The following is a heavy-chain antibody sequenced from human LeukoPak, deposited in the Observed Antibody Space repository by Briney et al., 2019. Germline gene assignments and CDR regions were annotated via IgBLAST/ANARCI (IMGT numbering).Heavy chain of an antibody. CDR1: GFTFRSYE. V-gene: IGHV3-48*03. CDR3: ARGGAIFGVVLKSGWFDP. CDR2: PSVSRGTQ. Sequence: GGSLRLSCVGSGFTFRSYEMTWVRQAPGKGLEWIASPSVSRGTQYYADSVKGRFTISRDDAKTSLFLQMNSLTADDTAIYYCARGGAIFGVVLKSGWFDPWGQGTLVTVSA. D-gene: IGHD3-3*01. J-gene: IGHJ5*02.